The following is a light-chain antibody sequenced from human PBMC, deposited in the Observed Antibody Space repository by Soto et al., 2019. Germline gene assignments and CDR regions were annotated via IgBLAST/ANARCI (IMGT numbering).Light chain of an antibody. CDR1: QSVGTS. CDR2: DAS. V-gene: IGKV3-11*01. CDR3: QQSSNWPPWT. Sequence: EIVLTQSPATLSLSPGERATFSCKASQSVGTSLAWFQQKPGQAPRLLIYDASVRATGIPARFGGSGSGTDFTLTISHLQPEDIAMYYCQQSSNWPPWTFGRGTRVEI. J-gene: IGKJ1*01.